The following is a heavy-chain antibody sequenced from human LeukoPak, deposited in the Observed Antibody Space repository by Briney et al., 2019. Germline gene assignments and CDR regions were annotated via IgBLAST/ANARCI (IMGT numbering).Heavy chain of an antibody. Sequence: ASVKVPCKASGYTFTSYGISWVRQAPGQGLEWMGWISAYNGNTNYAQKLQGRVTMTTDTSTSTAYMELRSLRSDDTAVYYCARGKAAAGNFWFDPWGQGTLVTVSS. V-gene: IGHV1-18*01. J-gene: IGHJ5*02. CDR2: ISAYNGNT. CDR3: ARGKAAAGNFWFDP. CDR1: GYTFTSYG. D-gene: IGHD6-13*01.